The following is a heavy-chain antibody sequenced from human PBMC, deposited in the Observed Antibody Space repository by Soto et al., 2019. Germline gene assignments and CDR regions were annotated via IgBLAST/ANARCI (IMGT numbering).Heavy chain of an antibody. D-gene: IGHD3-10*02. CDR3: ATGIFVRGPYSVDV. Sequence: SPTLSPPCVISGDRLTSNTAGCNSIRQSPSRGLEWLGRTYYRSKWYYDYAGSVKGRMTINPDTSRNQFSLQLNSVSPEDTAVYYCATGIFVRGPYSVDVWGQGTTVTVS. V-gene: IGHV6-1*01. CDR1: GDRLTSNTAG. CDR2: TYYRSKWYY. J-gene: IGHJ6*02.